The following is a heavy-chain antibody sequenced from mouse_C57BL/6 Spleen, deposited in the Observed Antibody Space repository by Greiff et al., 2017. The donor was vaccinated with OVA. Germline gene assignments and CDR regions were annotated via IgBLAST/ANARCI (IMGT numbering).Heavy chain of an antibody. Sequence: EVQLQQSGPELVKPGASVKIPCKASGYTFTDYNMDWVKQSHGKSLEWIGDINPNNGGTIYNQKFKGKATLTVDKSSSTAYMELRSLTSEDTAVYYCARGTHYYGSRDYAMDYWGQGTSVTVSS. V-gene: IGHV1-18*01. CDR1: GYTFTDYN. CDR3: ARGTHYYGSRDYAMDY. D-gene: IGHD1-1*01. CDR2: INPNNGGT. J-gene: IGHJ4*01.